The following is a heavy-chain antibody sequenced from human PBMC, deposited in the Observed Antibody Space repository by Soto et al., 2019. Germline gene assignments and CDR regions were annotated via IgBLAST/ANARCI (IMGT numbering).Heavy chain of an antibody. J-gene: IGHJ4*02. CDR2: VSGNSGSI. D-gene: IGHD6-13*01. CDR1: GFTFVAYA. Sequence: EVQLVESGGDLVQPGRSLRLSCAASGFTFVAYAMHWVRQAPGKGLERVSGVSGNSGSIGYADYVKGRFTISRDNAKNSLYLQMNSLRAEVTALDYCAKDIRWGSSSPGQFFDYWGQGTLVTVSS. CDR3: AKDIRWGSSSPGQFFDY. V-gene: IGHV3-9*01.